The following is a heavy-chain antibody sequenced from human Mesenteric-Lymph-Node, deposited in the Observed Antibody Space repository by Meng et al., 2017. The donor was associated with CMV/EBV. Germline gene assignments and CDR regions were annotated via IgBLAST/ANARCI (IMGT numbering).Heavy chain of an antibody. Sequence: GESLKISCAASGFTFSSYSMNWVRQAPGKGLEWVSSISSSSSYIYYADSVKGRFTISRDNAKNSLYLQMNSLRAEDTAVYYCARVGYCTSTNCLRTPDSWGQGTLVTVSS. J-gene: IGHJ4*02. CDR2: ISSSSSYI. CDR3: ARVGYCTSTNCLRTPDS. D-gene: IGHD2-2*01. V-gene: IGHV3-21*01. CDR1: GFTFSSYS.